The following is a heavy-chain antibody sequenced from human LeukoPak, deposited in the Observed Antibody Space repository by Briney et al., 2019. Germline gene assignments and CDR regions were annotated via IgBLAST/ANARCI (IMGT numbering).Heavy chain of an antibody. Sequence: GESLQISCKGSGYSFTSYWIGWVRQMPGKGLEWMGIIYPGDSNTRYSPSFQGQVTISADKSIRTAYLQWSSLKASDTAMYYCASGVVAAGPAPLDYWGQGTLVTVSS. CDR2: IYPGDSNT. CDR3: ASGVVAAGPAPLDY. V-gene: IGHV5-51*01. J-gene: IGHJ4*02. D-gene: IGHD2-2*01. CDR1: GYSFTSYW.